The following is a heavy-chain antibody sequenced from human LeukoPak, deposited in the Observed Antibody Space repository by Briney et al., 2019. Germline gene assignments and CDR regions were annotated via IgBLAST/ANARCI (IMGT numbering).Heavy chain of an antibody. CDR1: GDSISSYY. V-gene: IGHV4-59*01. CDR2: IYDSGST. D-gene: IGHD6-13*01. J-gene: IGHJ4*02. Sequence: PSETLSLTCTVSGDSISSYYWSWFRQPPGKGLEWIGYIYDSGSTNYNPSLKNRVTMAVDTSKNQFSLKLSSVTAADTAVYYCARGYSSSWYYFDYWGQGTLVTVTS. CDR3: ARGYSSSWYYFDY.